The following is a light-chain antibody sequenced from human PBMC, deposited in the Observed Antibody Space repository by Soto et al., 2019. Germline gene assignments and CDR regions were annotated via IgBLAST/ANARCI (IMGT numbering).Light chain of an antibody. CDR2: ADD. J-gene: IGLJ2*01. CDR3: AAWDASLGGHVV. CDR1: SSNIGGNT. Sequence: QSVLTQPPSASGTPGQRVTISCSGSSSNIGGNTVSWFHHLPGTAPKVLIYADDQRPSGVPDRFSGSKSGTSASLAISRLQSEDEGAYYCAAWDASLGGHVVFGGGTQLTVL. V-gene: IGLV1-44*01.